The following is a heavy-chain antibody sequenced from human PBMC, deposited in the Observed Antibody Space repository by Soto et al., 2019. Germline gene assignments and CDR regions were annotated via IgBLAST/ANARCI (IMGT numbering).Heavy chain of an antibody. D-gene: IGHD2-15*01. CDR3: ARDPRYCSGGSCYPPPWYQDY. Sequence: AASAKGSCKASGYTFPSSAMHWGRQAPGQRLEWVGWINAGNGNTKYSQKFQGRVTITRDTSASTAYMELSSLRSEDTAVYYCARDPRYCSGGSCYPPPWYQDYWGQGTLVTVSS. V-gene: IGHV1-3*01. CDR2: INAGNGNT. J-gene: IGHJ4*02. CDR1: GYTFPSSA.